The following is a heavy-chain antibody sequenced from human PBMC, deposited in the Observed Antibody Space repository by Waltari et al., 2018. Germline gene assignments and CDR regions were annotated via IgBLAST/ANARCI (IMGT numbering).Heavy chain of an antibody. Sequence: VQLLESGGDLIQPGGSLRLSCAASGFTFSHFAMTWVRQAPGKRLGWFSSIRGSGGTSYYTDSVTGRFTISRDNSENTLYLHMNSLRAEDSAIYYCAKDRGSGRIYFDSWGRGTLVAVSS. CDR3: AKDRGSGRIYFDS. J-gene: IGHJ4*02. CDR2: IRGSGGTS. D-gene: IGHD3-10*01. V-gene: IGHV3-23*01. CDR1: GFTFSHFA.